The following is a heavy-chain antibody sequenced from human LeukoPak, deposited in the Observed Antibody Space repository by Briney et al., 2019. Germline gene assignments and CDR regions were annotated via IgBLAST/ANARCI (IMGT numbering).Heavy chain of an antibody. D-gene: IGHD3-10*01. Sequence: PGGSLRLSCAASGFPFSSYAMHWVRQTPGKGLEFVANIKEDGSEIFYLDSVKGRFTISRDNAKNSLYLQMNSLRVEDTAVYYCGRSPDGVDNWGQGTLVTVSS. J-gene: IGHJ4*02. V-gene: IGHV3-7*01. CDR1: GFPFSSYA. CDR2: IKEDGSEI. CDR3: GRSPDGVDN.